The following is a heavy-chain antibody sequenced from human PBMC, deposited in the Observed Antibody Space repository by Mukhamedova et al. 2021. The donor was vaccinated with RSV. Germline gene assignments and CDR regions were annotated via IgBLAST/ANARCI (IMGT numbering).Heavy chain of an antibody. J-gene: IGHJ6*03. V-gene: IGHV3-21*01. D-gene: IGHD2-2*01. CDR2: ISSSNSYI. CDR3: ARDPRCSSTSCYDYYSYYMDV. Sequence: VSSISSSNSYIYYADSVKGRLTISRDNAKNSLYLQMNSLTAEDTAVYYCARDPRCSSTSCYDYYSYYMDVWGKATTVTVSS.